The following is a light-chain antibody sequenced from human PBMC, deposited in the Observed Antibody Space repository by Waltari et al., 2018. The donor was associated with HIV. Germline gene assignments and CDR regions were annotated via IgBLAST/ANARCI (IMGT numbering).Light chain of an antibody. J-gene: IGKJ1*01. CDR2: AAS. CDR1: QDISNS. V-gene: IGKV1-16*01. Sequence: DIQMTQSPSSLSASVGDGVTITCRASQDISNSLAWFQQKPGKAPQSLIYAASSLHTGVPPRFSGSGFGTGFTLTISRLHPEDFATYYCQQYNTYPRTFGQGTKVEV. CDR3: QQYNTYPRT.